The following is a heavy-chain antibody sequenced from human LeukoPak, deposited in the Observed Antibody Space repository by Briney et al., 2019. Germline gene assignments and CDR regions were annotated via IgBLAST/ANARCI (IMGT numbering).Heavy chain of an antibody. Sequence: GGSLRLSCAASGFIFSNYWMSWVHQAPGKGLEWVANIKEDGSEKFHVGSVRGRFTISRDNAKNSLYLQMNSLKTEDTAVYYCTTEGWLHTGLEYWGQGTLVTVSS. D-gene: IGHD3-3*01. CDR1: GFIFSNYW. V-gene: IGHV3-7*03. J-gene: IGHJ4*02. CDR3: TTEGWLHTGLEY. CDR2: IKEDGSEK.